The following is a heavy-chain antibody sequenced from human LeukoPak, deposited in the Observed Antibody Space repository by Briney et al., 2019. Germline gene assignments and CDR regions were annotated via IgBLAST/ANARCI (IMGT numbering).Heavy chain of an antibody. J-gene: IGHJ4*02. V-gene: IGHV1-8*01. CDR1: GDTFSSYD. D-gene: IGHD3-22*01. CDR3: ARVSQTPAYYYTSGYYYHGY. CDR2: MNPNSGNT. Sequence: ASVKVSCKASGDTFSSYDINWVRQAPGQGLEWMGWMNPNSGNTGFAQKFQGRVTMTRDTSINTAYMELSNLRSEDTAVYYCARVSQTPAYYYTSGYYYHGYWGQGTRVTVSS.